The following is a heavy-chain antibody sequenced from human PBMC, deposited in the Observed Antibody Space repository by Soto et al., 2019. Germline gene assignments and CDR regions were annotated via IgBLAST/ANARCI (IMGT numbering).Heavy chain of an antibody. J-gene: IGHJ4*02. Sequence: GASVKVSCKTSGYTFTNYHIHWVRQAPGQGLEWLGIINPSSGSTSFSQKFQDRVTMTRDTSTSTVYMELSSLRSDDTAVYYCGRGVAAGIDYWGQGTLVTVSS. CDR2: INPSSGST. CDR3: GRGVAAGIDY. CDR1: GYTFTNYH. V-gene: IGHV1-46*01. D-gene: IGHD6-13*01.